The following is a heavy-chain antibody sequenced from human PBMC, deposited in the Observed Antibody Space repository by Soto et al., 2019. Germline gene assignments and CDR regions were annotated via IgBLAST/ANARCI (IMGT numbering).Heavy chain of an antibody. CDR2: ISSSSSYI. J-gene: IGHJ3*02. CDR3: ARGPPRITMSEGAFDI. Sequence: AGGSLRLSCAASGFTFSSYSMSWVRQAPGKGLEWVSSISSSSSYIYYADSVKGRFTISRDNAKSSLYLQMNSLRAEDTAVYYCARGPPRITMSEGAFDIWGQGTMVTVSS. CDR1: GFTFSSYS. D-gene: IGHD3-22*01. V-gene: IGHV3-21*01.